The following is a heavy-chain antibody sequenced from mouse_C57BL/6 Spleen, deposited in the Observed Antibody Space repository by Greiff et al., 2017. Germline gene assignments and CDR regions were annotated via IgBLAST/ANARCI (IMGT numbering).Heavy chain of an antibody. Sequence: QVQLQQSGAELVKPGASVKMSCKASGYTFTSYWINWVKQRPGQGLEWIGDIYPGSGGTNYNEKFKGKATLTVDTSSSTAYMQLSSLASEDSAVCYCARWDWDFGYWGQGTTLTVSS. V-gene: IGHV1-55*01. CDR3: ARWDWDFGY. CDR2: IYPGSGGT. J-gene: IGHJ2*01. CDR1: GYTFTSYW. D-gene: IGHD4-1*01.